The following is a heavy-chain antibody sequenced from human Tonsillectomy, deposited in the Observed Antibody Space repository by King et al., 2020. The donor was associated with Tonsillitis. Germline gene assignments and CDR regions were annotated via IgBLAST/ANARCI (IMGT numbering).Heavy chain of an antibody. Sequence: VQLVESGGGLVQPGGSLRLSCEVSGFSFSNYWMTWVRQTPGKGLEWVANINQDGSEKYYVDSVKGRFIVSRDNAENSLYLQMNSLRSEDTAVYYCAGLRGVLRYFQWINYYFDYWGQGTLVTVSS. J-gene: IGHJ4*02. CDR1: GFSFSNYW. CDR2: INQDGSEK. D-gene: IGHD3-9*01. V-gene: IGHV3-7*03. CDR3: AGLRGVLRYFQWINYYFDY.